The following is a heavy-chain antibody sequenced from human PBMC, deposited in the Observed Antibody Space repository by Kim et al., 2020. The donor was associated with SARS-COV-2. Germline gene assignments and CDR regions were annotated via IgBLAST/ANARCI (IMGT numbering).Heavy chain of an antibody. D-gene: IGHD3-22*01. V-gene: IGHV4-59*01. CDR3: ARDNYDSSGYYYYGMDV. Sequence: LKSRVTISVDTSKNQFSLKLSSVTAADTAVYYCARDNYDSSGYYYYGMDVWGQGTTVTVSS. J-gene: IGHJ6*02.